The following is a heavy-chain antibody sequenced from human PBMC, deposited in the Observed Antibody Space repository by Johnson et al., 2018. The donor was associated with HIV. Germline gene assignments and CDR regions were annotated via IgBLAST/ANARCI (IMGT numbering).Heavy chain of an antibody. CDR2: ISYDGSNK. CDR3: ARDATPSRPGDAFDI. J-gene: IGHJ3*02. Sequence: QVQLVESGGGVVQPGRSLRLSCAASGFTFSSYAMHWVRQAPGKGLEWVAAISYDGSNKYYADSVKGRLTFSRDNSKNTLYLQMNSLRAEDTAVYYCARDATPSRPGDAFDIWGQGTMVTVSS. V-gene: IGHV3-30*04. CDR1: GFTFSSYA.